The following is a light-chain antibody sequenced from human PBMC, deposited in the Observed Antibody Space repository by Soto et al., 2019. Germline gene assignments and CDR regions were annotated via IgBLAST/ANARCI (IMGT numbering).Light chain of an antibody. CDR1: QSLLHSNGYNY. Sequence: DIVMTQSPLSLPVTPGEPASISCRSSQSLLHSNGYNYLDWYLQKPGQSPQLLIYLCSNRASGVPDRCSGSGSGKDFTMKIRRVQAEDVGVYYCLQALQTPFTFGPGTKVDMK. J-gene: IGKJ3*01. CDR2: LCS. V-gene: IGKV2-28*01. CDR3: LQALQTPFT.